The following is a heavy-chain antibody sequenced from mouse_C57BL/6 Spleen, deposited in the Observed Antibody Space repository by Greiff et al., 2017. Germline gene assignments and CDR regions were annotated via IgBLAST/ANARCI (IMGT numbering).Heavy chain of an antibody. J-gene: IGHJ3*01. Sequence: VQLQQSGPELVKPGASVKISCKASGYSFTGYYMNWVKQSPEKSLEWIGEINPSTGGTTYNQKFKAKATLTVDKSSSTAYMQLKSLTSEDSAVYYCASGDYDVFAYWGQGTLVTVSA. CDR2: INPSTGGT. CDR3: ASGDYDVFAY. V-gene: IGHV1-42*01. CDR1: GYSFTGYY. D-gene: IGHD2-4*01.